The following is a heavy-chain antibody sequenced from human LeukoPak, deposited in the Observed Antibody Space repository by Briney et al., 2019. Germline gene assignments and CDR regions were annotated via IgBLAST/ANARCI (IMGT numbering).Heavy chain of an antibody. CDR3: STHPTSGF. Sequence: GGSLRLSCAASGFTFNKAWMNWVRQAPGKGLEWVGRIKSKTDGGTTDYAAPVEGRFTISRDDPENTVYLQMNSLQTEDTAVYFCSTHPTSGFWGQGTLVTVSS. V-gene: IGHV3-15*07. J-gene: IGHJ4*02. D-gene: IGHD5-12*01. CDR1: GFTFNKAW. CDR2: IKSKTDGGTT.